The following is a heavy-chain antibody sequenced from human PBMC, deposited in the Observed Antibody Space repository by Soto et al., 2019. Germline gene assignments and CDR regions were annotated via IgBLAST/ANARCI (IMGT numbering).Heavy chain of an antibody. CDR2: IYYSGST. J-gene: IGHJ4*02. V-gene: IGHV4-30-4*01. CDR1: GGSISSGDYY. D-gene: IGHD1-1*01. CDR3: GREKRGQRNFDY. Sequence: SETLSLTCTVSGGSISSGDYYWSWIRQPPGKGLEWIGYIYYSGSTYYNPSLKNRVTISVDTSKNQLSLKLSSVTSPKTAVYYCGREKRGQRNFDYWGQGTLVTVSS.